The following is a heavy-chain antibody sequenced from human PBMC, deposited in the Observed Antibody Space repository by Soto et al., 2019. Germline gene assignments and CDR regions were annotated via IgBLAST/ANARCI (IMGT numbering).Heavy chain of an antibody. Sequence: QVQLVQSGAEVKKPGSSVKVSCKASGGSLSNYGISWVRQAPGQGLEWMGGIIPVFGTANYAQKFQGRVTITADESTSIVYMYVTSLKSEDTAVYYCARGDATKIVVTTYYAMDVWGQGTTVTVSS. V-gene: IGHV1-69*12. D-gene: IGHD3-9*01. CDR3: ARGDATKIVVTTYYAMDV. CDR1: GGSLSNYG. J-gene: IGHJ6*02. CDR2: IIPVFGTA.